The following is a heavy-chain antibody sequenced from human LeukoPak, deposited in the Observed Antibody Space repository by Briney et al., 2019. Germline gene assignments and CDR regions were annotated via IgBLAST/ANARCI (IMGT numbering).Heavy chain of an antibody. V-gene: IGHV4-34*01. CDR3: ARRRAYYYDSSGPHWGY. J-gene: IGHJ4*02. CDR1: GGSISSYY. CDR2: INHSGST. D-gene: IGHD3-22*01. Sequence: PSETLSLTCTVSGGSISSYYWSWIRQPPGKGLEWIGEINHSGSTNYNPSLKSRVTISVDTSKNQFSLKLSSVTAADTAVYYCARRRAYYYDSSGPHWGYWGQGTLVTVSS.